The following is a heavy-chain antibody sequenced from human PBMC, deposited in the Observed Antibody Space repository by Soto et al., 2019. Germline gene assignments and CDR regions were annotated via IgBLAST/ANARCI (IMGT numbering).Heavy chain of an antibody. Sequence: ASVKVSCKVSGYTLTELSMHWVRQAPGKGLEWMGGFDPVDGETIYAQKFQGRVTMTEDTSTDTAYMELSSLRSEDTAVYYCATALSSSWLVFDYWGQGTLVTVSS. CDR2: FDPVDGET. CDR1: GYTLTELS. CDR3: ATALSSSWLVFDY. V-gene: IGHV1-24*01. J-gene: IGHJ4*02. D-gene: IGHD6-13*01.